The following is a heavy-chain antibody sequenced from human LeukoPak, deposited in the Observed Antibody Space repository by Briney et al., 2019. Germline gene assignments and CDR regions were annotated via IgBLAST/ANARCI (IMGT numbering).Heavy chain of an antibody. D-gene: IGHD3-9*01. CDR1: GGSIDSDY. J-gene: IGHJ4*02. CDR2: IYYSGPT. V-gene: IGHV4-59*01. CDR3: ARGPLTDYYYFDS. Sequence: SETLSLTCTVSGGSIDSDYWSWIRQPPGKGLEWIEYIYYSGPTSYNPSLKSRVTISVDTSKSQFSLRLSSVTAADTAMYYCARGPLTDYYYFDSWGQGTLVTVSS.